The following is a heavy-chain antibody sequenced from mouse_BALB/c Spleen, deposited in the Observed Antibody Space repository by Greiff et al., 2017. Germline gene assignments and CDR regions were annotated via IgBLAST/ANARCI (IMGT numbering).Heavy chain of an antibody. CDR3: ARAFYYGYDWFAY. J-gene: IGHJ3*01. CDR2: IWSGGST. D-gene: IGHD2-2*01. CDR1: GFSLTSYG. V-gene: IGHV2-2*02. Sequence: QVQLQQSGPGLVQPSQSLSITCTVSGFSLTSYGVHWVRQSPGKGLEWLGVIWSGGSTDYNAAFISRLSISKDNSKSQVFFKMNSLQANDTAIYYCARAFYYGYDWFAYWGQGTLVTVSA.